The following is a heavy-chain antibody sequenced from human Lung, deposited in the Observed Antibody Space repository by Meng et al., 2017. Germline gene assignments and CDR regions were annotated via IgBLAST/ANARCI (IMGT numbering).Heavy chain of an antibody. D-gene: IGHD4-11*01. CDR2: INHSGST. CDR1: GGSFSDYD. J-gene: IGHJ4*02. V-gene: IGHV4-34*01. CDR3: ARGPTTMAHDFDY. Sequence: HGQLQRLGAVLLKPSETWSPTWVVPGGSFSDYDWSWIRQPPGKGLEWIGEINHSGSTNYNPSLESRATISVDTSQNNLSLKLSSVTAADSAVYYCARGPTTMAHDFDYWGQGTLVTVSS.